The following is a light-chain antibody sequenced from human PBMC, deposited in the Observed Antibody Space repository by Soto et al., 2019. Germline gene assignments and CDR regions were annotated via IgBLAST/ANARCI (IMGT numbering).Light chain of an antibody. V-gene: IGKV3-20*01. J-gene: IGKJ4*01. Sequence: EIVLTQSPGTLSLSPGERATLSCRASQSVSSSYLAWYQQKPGQAPRLLIYGASSRATGIPDRFSGSGSGTDFTLTISRLEPEDSGVYYCQQYFSSELTFGGGTKVELK. CDR2: GAS. CDR3: QQYFSSELT. CDR1: QSVSSSY.